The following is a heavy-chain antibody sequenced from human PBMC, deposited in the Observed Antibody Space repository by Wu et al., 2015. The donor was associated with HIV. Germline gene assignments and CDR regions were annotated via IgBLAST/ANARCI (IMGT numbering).Heavy chain of an antibody. Sequence: QAQLVQSGAEVKKPGSSVKVSCKASGGTFSSYAISWVRQAPGQGLEWMGGIIPIFGTANYAQKFQGRVTITTDESTSTAYMELSSLRSEDTAVYYCASGYYGSGHYYYYYGMDVWGQGTTVTVSS. CDR2: IIPIFGTA. CDR1: GGTFSSYA. CDR3: ASGYYGSGHYYYYYGMDV. J-gene: IGHJ6*02. V-gene: IGHV1-69*05. D-gene: IGHD3-10*01.